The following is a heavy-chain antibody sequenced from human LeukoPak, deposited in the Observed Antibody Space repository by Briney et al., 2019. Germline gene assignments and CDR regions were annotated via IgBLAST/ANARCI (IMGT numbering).Heavy chain of an antibody. D-gene: IGHD1-26*01. CDR2: INPSGGST. J-gene: IGHJ5*02. CDR3: ARDPGYDSGSYQGWFDP. V-gene: IGHV1-46*01. Sequence: GASVKVSCEASGYTFTSYYMHWVRQAPGQGFVWMGIINPSGGSTSYAQKFQGRVTMTRDTSTSTVYMELSSLRSEDTAVYYGARDPGYDSGSYQGWFDPWGQGTLVTVSS. CDR1: GYTFTSYY.